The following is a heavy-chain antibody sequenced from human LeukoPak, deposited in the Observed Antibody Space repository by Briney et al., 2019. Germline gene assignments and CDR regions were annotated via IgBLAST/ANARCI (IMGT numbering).Heavy chain of an antibody. D-gene: IGHD2-2*02. CDR1: GFTFSSYA. V-gene: IGHV3-23*01. CDR2: ISGTGGST. J-gene: IGHJ4*02. CDR3: AKDLDCSSTSCYKDY. Sequence: PGGSLRLSCAASGFTFSSYAMSWVRQAPGKGLEWVSAISGTGGSTYYADSVKGRFTISRGNSKNTLYLQMNSLRAEDTAVYYCAKDLDCSSTSCYKDYWGQGTLVTVSS.